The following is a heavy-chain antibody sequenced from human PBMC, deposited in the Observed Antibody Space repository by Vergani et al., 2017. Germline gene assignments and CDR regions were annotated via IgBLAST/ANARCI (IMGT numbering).Heavy chain of an antibody. V-gene: IGHV2-26*01. CDR3: ARINKYYDFWSGHYVPFDY. J-gene: IGHJ4*02. CDR2: IFSNDEK. D-gene: IGHD3-3*01. Sequence: QITLKESGPTLVKPTQTLTLTCTFSGFSLSTSGVGVGWIRQPPGKALEWLAHIFSNDEKSYSTSLKSRLTISKDTSKSQVVLTMTNMDPEDTATYYCARINKYYDFWSGHYVPFDYWGQGTLVTVSS. CDR1: GFSLSTSGVG.